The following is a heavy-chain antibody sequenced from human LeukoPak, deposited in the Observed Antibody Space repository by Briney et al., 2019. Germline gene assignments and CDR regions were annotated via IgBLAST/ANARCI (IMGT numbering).Heavy chain of an antibody. CDR1: GGSISSYY. CDR3: ARPVMTTGAFDI. CDR2: IYYSGST. Sequence: SETLSLTCTVSGGSISSYYWSWIRQPPGKGLEWIGYIYYSGSTNYNPSLKSRVTISVDTSKNQFSLKLSSVTAADTAVYYCARPVMTTGAFDIWGQGTMVTVSS. D-gene: IGHD4-17*01. J-gene: IGHJ3*02. V-gene: IGHV4-59*08.